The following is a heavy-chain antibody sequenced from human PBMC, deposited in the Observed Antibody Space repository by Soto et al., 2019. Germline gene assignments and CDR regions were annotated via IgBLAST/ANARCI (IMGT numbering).Heavy chain of an antibody. CDR3: ARGLGLYYFDY. CDR1: GYTLTELS. Sequence: ASVKVSCKVSGYTLTELSMHWVRQAPGKGLEWMGGFDPEDGGTIYAQKFQGRVTITEDTSTGTAYMELSSLRSEDTAVYYCARGLGLYYFDYWGQGTLVTVSS. V-gene: IGHV1-24*01. D-gene: IGHD1-26*01. CDR2: FDPEDGGT. J-gene: IGHJ4*02.